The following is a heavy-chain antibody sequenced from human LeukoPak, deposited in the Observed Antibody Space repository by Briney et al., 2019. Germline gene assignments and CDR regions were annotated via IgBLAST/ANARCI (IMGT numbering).Heavy chain of an antibody. CDR2: ISSSSGTT. D-gene: IGHD6-19*01. CDR1: GVTFSSYS. J-gene: IGHJ4*02. Sequence: GGSLRLSCAASGVTFSSYSMNWVRQAPGKGLEWVSYISSSSGTTYYADSVKGRFTISRDNAKNSLYLQMNSLRAEDTAVYYCARAGEIAVAEAYYFDYWGQGTLVTVSS. V-gene: IGHV3-48*01. CDR3: ARAGEIAVAEAYYFDY.